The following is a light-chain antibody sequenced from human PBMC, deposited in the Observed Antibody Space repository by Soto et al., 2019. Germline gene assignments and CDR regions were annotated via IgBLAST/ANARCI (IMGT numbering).Light chain of an antibody. Sequence: QSVLTQPASVSGSPGQSITISYTGTSSDVGDYNYVYWYQQHPGKAPKLMIYDVSNRPSGVSNRFSGSKSGNTASLTISGLQAEDEADYFCSSYTSSSTPYVFGTGTKLTVL. V-gene: IGLV2-14*03. CDR2: DVS. CDR1: SSDVGDYNY. J-gene: IGLJ1*01. CDR3: SSYTSSSTPYV.